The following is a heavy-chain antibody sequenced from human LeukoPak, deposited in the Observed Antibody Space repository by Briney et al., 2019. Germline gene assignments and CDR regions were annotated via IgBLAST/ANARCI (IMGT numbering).Heavy chain of an antibody. Sequence: ASVKVSCTASGGTFSSYAISWVRQAPGQGLEWMGGIIPIFGTANYAQKFQGRVTITADESTSTAYMELSSLRSEDTAVYYCASSRDGYKYAWGQGTLVTVSS. J-gene: IGHJ5*02. CDR3: ASSRDGYKYA. CDR1: GGTFSSYA. D-gene: IGHD5-24*01. V-gene: IGHV1-69*13. CDR2: IIPIFGTA.